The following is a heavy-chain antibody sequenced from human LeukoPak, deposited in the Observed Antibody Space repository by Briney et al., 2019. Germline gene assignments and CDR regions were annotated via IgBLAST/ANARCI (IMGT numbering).Heavy chain of an antibody. CDR1: GFTFDEYA. J-gene: IGHJ4*02. Sequence: PGGSLRLSCTASGFTFDEYAMHWVRQAPGKGLEWVSGISWNSGNKGYADSVKGRFTISRDNAKNSLYLQMNSLRAEDTALYYCAKLTNYYGSGSHAYWGQGTLVTVSS. V-gene: IGHV3-9*01. D-gene: IGHD3-10*01. CDR2: ISWNSGNK. CDR3: AKLTNYYGSGSHAY.